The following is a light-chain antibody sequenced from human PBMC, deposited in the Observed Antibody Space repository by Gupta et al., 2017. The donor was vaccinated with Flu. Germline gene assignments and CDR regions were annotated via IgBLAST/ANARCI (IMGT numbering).Light chain of an antibody. J-gene: IGLJ3*02. CDR3: QSYDSSNSWV. CDR1: SGSIASNY. V-gene: IGLV6-57*03. CDR2: EDN. Sequence: FMLTQRHSVSQSPGKTVTISCTRSSGSIASNYVQCYQQRPGSAPTTVIYEDNQRPSGVPDRFSGSIDSSSNSASLTISGLKTEDEADYYCQSYDSSNSWVFGGGTKLTVL.